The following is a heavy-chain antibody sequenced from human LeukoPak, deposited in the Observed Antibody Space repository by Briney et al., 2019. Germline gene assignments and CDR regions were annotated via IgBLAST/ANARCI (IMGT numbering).Heavy chain of an antibody. CDR3: ARDSISSGSMDL. CDR2: IYSSGGT. D-gene: IGHD3-22*01. V-gene: IGHV3-53*01. CDR1: GFAVSSNY. J-gene: IGHJ4*02. Sequence: SGGSLRLSCAPSGFAVSSNYMSWVRQAPGKGLEWVSVIYSSGGTYYADSVRGRFTISRDNSKNTLYLQMNSLRIEDMALYYCARDSISSGSMDLWGQGTLVTVS.